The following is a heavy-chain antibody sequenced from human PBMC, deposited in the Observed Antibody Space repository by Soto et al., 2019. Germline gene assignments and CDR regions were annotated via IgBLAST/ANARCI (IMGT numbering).Heavy chain of an antibody. CDR3: AKDPYDSSGYYYFFDY. CDR2: ISGSGGST. Sequence: EVQLLESGGGLVQPGGSLRLSCAASGFTFSSYVMSWVRQAPGKGLEWVSTISGSGGSTYYADSVKGRFTISRDNSKSTLYLQMNSLRAEDTAVYYCAKDPYDSSGYYYFFDYWGQGTLVTVSS. J-gene: IGHJ4*02. V-gene: IGHV3-23*01. CDR1: GFTFSSYV. D-gene: IGHD3-22*01.